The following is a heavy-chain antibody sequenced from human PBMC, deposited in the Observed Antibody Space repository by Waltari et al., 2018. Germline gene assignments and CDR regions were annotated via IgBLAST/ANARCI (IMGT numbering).Heavy chain of an antibody. V-gene: IGHV5-51*01. J-gene: IGHJ4*02. CDR1: GDNFPTYW. D-gene: IGHD3-9*01. Sequence: EVSLVQSRAEVTKPVESLTISCEGSGDNFPTYWIGWVRQMPGSGLEWVGSSHPGDSDTRYNPSFLGQVTMSADKSISTAYLHWISLEASDSAIYYCARASSFRDYYNVLTGYDPFDSWGQGTLVSVSS. CDR2: SHPGDSDT. CDR3: ARASSFRDYYNVLTGYDPFDS.